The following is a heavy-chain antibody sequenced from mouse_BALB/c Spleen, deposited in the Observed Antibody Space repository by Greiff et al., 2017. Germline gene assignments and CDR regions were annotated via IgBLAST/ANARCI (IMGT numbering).Heavy chain of an antibody. CDR3: ARFSWAMDY. V-gene: IGHV3-2*02. CDR1: GYSITSDYA. CDR2: ISYSGST. Sequence: VQLKESGTGLVKPSQSLSLTCTVTGYSITSDYAWNWIRQFPGNKLEWMGYISYSGSTSYNPSLKSRISITRDTSKNQFFLQLNSVTTEDTATYYCARFSWAMDYWGQGTSVTVSS. J-gene: IGHJ4*01.